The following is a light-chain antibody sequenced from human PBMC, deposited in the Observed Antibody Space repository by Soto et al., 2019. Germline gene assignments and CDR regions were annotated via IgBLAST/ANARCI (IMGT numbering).Light chain of an antibody. J-gene: IGKJ1*01. CDR2: GAS. V-gene: IGKV3-20*01. CDR3: HQRQSWPRT. Sequence: SGLTQSPGTLSLSPGERATLSCRASQSVSSSYLAWYQQKPGQAPRLLIYGASSRATGIPDRFSASGSGTDFTLTISDVQPEDFALYYCHQRQSWPRTFGQGTKVDIK. CDR1: QSVSSSY.